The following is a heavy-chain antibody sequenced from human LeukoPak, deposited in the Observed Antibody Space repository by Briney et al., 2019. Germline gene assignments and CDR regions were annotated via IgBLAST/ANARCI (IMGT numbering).Heavy chain of an antibody. D-gene: IGHD3-10*01. CDR1: GYTFTSYG. V-gene: IGHV1-18*01. CDR3: ARDPVPYYYGSGSYLDY. Sequence: GASVKVSCKASGYTFTSYGISWVRQAPGQGLEWMGWISAYNGNTNYAQKLQGRVTMTTDTSTSTAYMGLRSLRSDDTAVYYCARDPVPYYYGSGSYLDYWGQGTLVTVSS. J-gene: IGHJ4*02. CDR2: ISAYNGNT.